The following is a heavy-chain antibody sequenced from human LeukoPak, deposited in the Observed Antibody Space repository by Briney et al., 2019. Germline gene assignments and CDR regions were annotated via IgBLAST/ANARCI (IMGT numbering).Heavy chain of an antibody. V-gene: IGHV4-30-4*07. Sequence: KTSETLSLTCAVSGDSITSGGYSWSWIRQTPGKGLEWIAYIHDSGSTYNNPSLKSRLSISIDTSKNQFSLKLNSVTAADTAVYYCARVVAAAGNNWFDPWGQGTLVTVSS. CDR2: IHDSGST. D-gene: IGHD6-25*01. CDR1: GDSITSGGYS. CDR3: ARVVAAAGNNWFDP. J-gene: IGHJ5*02.